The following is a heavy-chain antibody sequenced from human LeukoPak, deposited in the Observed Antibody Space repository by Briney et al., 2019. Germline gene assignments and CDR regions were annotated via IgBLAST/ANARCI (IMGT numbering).Heavy chain of an antibody. V-gene: IGHV3-30*03. Sequence: PGGSLRLSCAASGFTFSTHDLNWVRQAPGKGLEWVAVISYDGSNKYYADSVKGRFTISRDNSKNTLYLQMNSLRAEDTAVYYCARDLLEQRGYNWFDPWGQGTLVTVSS. D-gene: IGHD1/OR15-1a*01. CDR3: ARDLLEQRGYNWFDP. CDR2: ISYDGSNK. J-gene: IGHJ5*02. CDR1: GFTFSTHD.